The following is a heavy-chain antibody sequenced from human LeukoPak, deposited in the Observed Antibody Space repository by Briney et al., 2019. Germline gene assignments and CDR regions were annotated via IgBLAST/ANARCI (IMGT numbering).Heavy chain of an antibody. CDR2: ISSTSIYK. Sequence: GRPLRLSCAASGFTFSSYAMHWVRQAPGKGLEWVSSISSTSIYKYYADSVKGRFTISRDNAKDSLFLQMNSLRAEDTAIYYCARDPRIYCTNGICRDDYFDNWGQGTLVTVSS. J-gene: IGHJ4*02. D-gene: IGHD2-8*01. V-gene: IGHV3-21*01. CDR1: GFTFSSYA. CDR3: ARDPRIYCTNGICRDDYFDN.